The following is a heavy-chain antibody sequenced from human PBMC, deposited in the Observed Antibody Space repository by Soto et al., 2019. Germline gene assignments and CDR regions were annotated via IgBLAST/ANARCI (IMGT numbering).Heavy chain of an antibody. Sequence: QVQLVQSGAEVKKPGASVKVSCKASGYTFTSYGISWVRQASGQGLEWMGWISAYNGNTKYAQKLQGRVTMTTDTSTSTAYMERRSLRSDDTAVYYCARDEAYKWNDGGWFDPWGQGTLVTVSS. CDR3: ARDEAYKWNDGGWFDP. CDR1: GYTFTSYG. V-gene: IGHV1-18*01. CDR2: ISAYNGNT. D-gene: IGHD1-1*01. J-gene: IGHJ5*02.